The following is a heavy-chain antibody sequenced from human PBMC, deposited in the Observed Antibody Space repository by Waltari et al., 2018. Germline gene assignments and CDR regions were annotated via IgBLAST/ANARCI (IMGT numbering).Heavy chain of an antibody. D-gene: IGHD3-3*01. CDR1: GGSISSYY. V-gene: IGHV4-59*01. J-gene: IGHJ3*02. CDR3: ARTALGYYDFWSGYPGLAFDI. CDR2: IYYSGST. Sequence: QVQLQESGPGLVKPSETLSLTCTVSGGSISSYYWSWIRQPPGKGLEWIGYIYYSGSTNYNPSLKRRVTISVDTSKNQVSLKLSSVTAADTAVYYCARTALGYYDFWSGYPGLAFDIWGQGTMVTVSS.